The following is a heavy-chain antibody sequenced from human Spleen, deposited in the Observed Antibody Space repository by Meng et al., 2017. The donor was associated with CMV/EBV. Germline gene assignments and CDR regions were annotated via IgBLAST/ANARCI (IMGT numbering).Heavy chain of an antibody. Sequence: TSGVGVGWIRQTPGKALEWLALIYWNDDKRYSPSLKSRLTITKDTSKNQVVLTMTNMDPVDTATYYCAHSGAYYDFWSGYYKDSHFDYWGQGTLVTVSS. V-gene: IGHV2-5*01. J-gene: IGHJ4*02. CDR1: TSGVG. D-gene: IGHD3-3*01. CDR2: IYWNDDK. CDR3: AHSGAYYDFWSGYYKDSHFDY.